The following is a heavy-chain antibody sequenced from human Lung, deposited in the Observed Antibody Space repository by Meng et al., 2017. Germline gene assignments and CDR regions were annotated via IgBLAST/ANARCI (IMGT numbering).Heavy chain of an antibody. D-gene: IGHD4/OR15-4a*01. CDR2: INAGNGNT. CDR1: GYTFTTYA. CDR3: KSYANSDYFDY. J-gene: IGHJ4*02. V-gene: IGHV1-3*01. Sequence: QVQLVQSGAEVKKPGASVTVSCKASGYTFTTYAMHWVRQAPGQRLEWMGWINAGNGNTKYSQKFQGRVTITNDTSASTAYMELISLTSEDTAIYYCKSYANSDYFDYWGQGTLVTVSS.